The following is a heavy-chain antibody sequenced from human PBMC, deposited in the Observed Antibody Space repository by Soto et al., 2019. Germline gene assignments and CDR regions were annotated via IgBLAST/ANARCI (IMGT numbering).Heavy chain of an antibody. D-gene: IGHD2-15*01. CDR1: GFTFSNYS. CDR2: ISGSGGST. J-gene: IGHJ4*02. CDR3: ARPNYCSGGSCYFGY. V-gene: IGHV3-23*01. Sequence: GGSLRLSCAASGFTFSNYSMSWVRQAPGKGLEWVSGISGSGGSTYYADSVKGRFTISRDNAKNSLYLQMNSLRDEDTAAYYCARPNYCSGGSCYFGYWGQGTLVTSPQ.